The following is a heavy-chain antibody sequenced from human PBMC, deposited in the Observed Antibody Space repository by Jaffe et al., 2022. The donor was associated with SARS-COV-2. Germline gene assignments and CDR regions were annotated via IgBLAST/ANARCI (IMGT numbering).Heavy chain of an antibody. CDR1: GGSISSTNYF. D-gene: IGHD6-19*01. J-gene: IGHJ3*02. CDR2: VYSSGST. Sequence: QLQLQESGPGLVKPSETLSLTCTVSGGSISSTNYFWGWIRRPPGKGLEWIGTVYSSGSTYYNPSLRSRVTMSVDTSKSQFSLKLNSVTAADTAVYYCARSISWGSDWRPSYPFDIWGQGTMVTISS. V-gene: IGHV4-39*01. CDR3: ARSISWGSDWRPSYPFDI.